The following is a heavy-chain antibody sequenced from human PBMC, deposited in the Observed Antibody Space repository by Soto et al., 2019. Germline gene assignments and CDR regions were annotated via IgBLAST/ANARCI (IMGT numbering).Heavy chain of an antibody. D-gene: IGHD3-3*01. Sequence: QVQLQESGPGLVKPSETLSLTCTVSGGSISSYYWSRIRQPPGKGLEWIGYIYYSGSTNYNPSLKSRVTISVDTSKNQFSLKLSSVTAADTAVYYCARRYDFWSGYLYYYYMDVWGKGTTVTVSS. CDR1: GGSISSYY. V-gene: IGHV4-59*08. J-gene: IGHJ6*03. CDR3: ARRYDFWSGYLYYYYMDV. CDR2: IYYSGST.